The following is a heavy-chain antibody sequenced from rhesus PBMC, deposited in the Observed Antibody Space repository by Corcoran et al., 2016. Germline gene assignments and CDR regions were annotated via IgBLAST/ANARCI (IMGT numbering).Heavy chain of an antibody. CDR3: ARRFGGGYSY. D-gene: IGHD5-24*01. CDR2: SYGRGASN. CDR1: GGSISDSYY. J-gene: IGHJ4*01. Sequence: QVQLQESGPGLVKPSETLSLTCAVSGGSISDSYYWSWIRQPPGEGLEWIGYSYGRGASNYYNPSLKSRVTISTDTSKNQFSRKLSSVTAADTAVYYCARRFGGGYSYWGQGVLVTVSS. V-gene: IGHV4-106*01.